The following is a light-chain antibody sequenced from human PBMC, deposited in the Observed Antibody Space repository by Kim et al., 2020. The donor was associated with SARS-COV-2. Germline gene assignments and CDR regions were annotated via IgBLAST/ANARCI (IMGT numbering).Light chain of an antibody. Sequence: PGERATLSCRASQSVSSSYLAWYQQKPGQAPRLLIYGASSRATGIPDRFSGSGSGTDFTLTISRLEPEDFAVYYCQQYGSSTGWTFDQGTKVDIK. CDR3: QQYGSSTGWT. J-gene: IGKJ1*01. CDR1: QSVSSSY. CDR2: GAS. V-gene: IGKV3-20*01.